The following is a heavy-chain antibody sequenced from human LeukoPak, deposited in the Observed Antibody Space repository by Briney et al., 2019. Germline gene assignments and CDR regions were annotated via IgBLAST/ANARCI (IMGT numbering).Heavy chain of an antibody. D-gene: IGHD2-15*01. Sequence: PSETLSLTCTVSSGSISGYYWSWIRHPPGKGLEGIGYIYYSGSTRFNPSLKSRVTISVDTSKNQFSLNLSSVTAADTAVYYCARHDRNGGRYNDFDYWGQGTLITVSS. V-gene: IGHV4-59*08. CDR1: SGSISGYY. CDR3: ARHDRNGGRYNDFDY. CDR2: IYYSGST. J-gene: IGHJ4*02.